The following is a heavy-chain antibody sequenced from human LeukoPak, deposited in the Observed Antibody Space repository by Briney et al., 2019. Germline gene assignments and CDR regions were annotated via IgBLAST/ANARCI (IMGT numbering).Heavy chain of an antibody. J-gene: IGHJ4*02. D-gene: IGHD5-12*01. CDR2: ISSYSDSV. CDR1: GFTFSSYG. V-gene: IGHV3-48*02. Sequence: PGGSLRLSCAASGFTFSSYGMNWVRQAPGKRLEWVSYISSYSDSVHYADSVKGRFTISRDNAENSLYLQMNSLRDEDTAVYYCARAMRSGYDYWGQGTLVTVSS. CDR3: ARAMRSGYDY.